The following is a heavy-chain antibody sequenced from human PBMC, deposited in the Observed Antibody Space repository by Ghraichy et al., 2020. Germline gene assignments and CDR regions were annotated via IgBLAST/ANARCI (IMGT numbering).Heavy chain of an antibody. V-gene: IGHV3-30-3*01. J-gene: IGHJ4*02. CDR1: GFTFSSYA. CDR3: ARGIWSSGWFPLDY. D-gene: IGHD6-19*01. Sequence: GGSLRLSCAASGFTFSSYAMHWVRQAPGKGLEWVAVISKDGSNKYYADSVKGRFTISRDNSKNTLYLQMNSLRDEDTTVYYCARGIWSSGWFPLDYWGQGTLVTVSS. CDR2: ISKDGSNK.